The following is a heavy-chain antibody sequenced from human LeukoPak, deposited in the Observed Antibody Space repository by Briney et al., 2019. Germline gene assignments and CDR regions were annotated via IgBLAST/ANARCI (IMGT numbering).Heavy chain of an antibody. V-gene: IGHV3-48*04. Sequence: GGSLRLSCAASGFTFSSYWMSWVRQAPGKGLEWVSYISSSGSTIYYADSVKGRFTISRDNAKNSLYLQMNSLRAEDTAVYYCARGIGYCSGGSCYSDGGLFDYWGQGTLVTVSS. J-gene: IGHJ4*02. CDR1: GFTFSSYW. CDR3: ARGIGYCSGGSCYSDGGLFDY. D-gene: IGHD2-15*01. CDR2: ISSSGSTI.